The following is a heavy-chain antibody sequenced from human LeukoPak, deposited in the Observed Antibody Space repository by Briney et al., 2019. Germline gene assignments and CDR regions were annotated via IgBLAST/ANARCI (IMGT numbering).Heavy chain of an antibody. Sequence: GESLKISCKGSGYSFTSYWIGWVRQMPGKGLEWMGIIYPGDSDTRYSPSFQGQVTISADKSISTAYLQWRSLKASDTAMYYCARHYYGSGSYYTNPFDYWGQGTLVTVSS. CDR3: ARHYYGSGSYYTNPFDY. V-gene: IGHV5-51*01. CDR2: IYPGDSDT. J-gene: IGHJ4*02. D-gene: IGHD3-10*01. CDR1: GYSFTSYW.